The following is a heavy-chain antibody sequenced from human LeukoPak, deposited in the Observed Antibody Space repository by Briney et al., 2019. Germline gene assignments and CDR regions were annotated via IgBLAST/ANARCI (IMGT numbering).Heavy chain of an antibody. J-gene: IGHJ4*02. CDR3: AKDLSWELREYFDY. CDR1: GFTFSSYA. CDR2: ITTSGGST. D-gene: IGHD1-26*01. V-gene: IGHV3-23*01. Sequence: PGGSLRLSCAASGFTFSSYAMSWVRQAPGEGLEWVSSITTSGGSTYYADSVKGRFTISRDNSKNTLYLQMNSLRAEDTAVYYCAKDLSWELREYFDYWGQGTLVTVSS.